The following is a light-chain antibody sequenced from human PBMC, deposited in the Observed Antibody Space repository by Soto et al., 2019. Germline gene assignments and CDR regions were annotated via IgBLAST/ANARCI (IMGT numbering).Light chain of an antibody. V-gene: IGKV3-11*01. CDR1: QSDASY. CDR3: LQRASWPHT. J-gene: IGKJ3*01. CDR2: DAT. Sequence: VLTQSPANLSLSPGESAALSCRASQSDASYLAWLQQVPGQAPRLLIYDATNRASGIPAKFRGIGSRTDLSHTISSLEPEDFALYFCLQRASWPHTVGPGTKGEIK.